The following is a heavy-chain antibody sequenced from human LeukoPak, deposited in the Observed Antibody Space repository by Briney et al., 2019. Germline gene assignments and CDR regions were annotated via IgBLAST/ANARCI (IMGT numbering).Heavy chain of an antibody. V-gene: IGHV3-48*01. J-gene: IGHJ4*02. CDR2: IGIDSGNT. CDR3: ARDYKYAFDN. Sequence: PGGSLRLSCAASEFTFSDYSMNWVRQAPGEGLEWISYIGIDSGNTNYADSVKGRFTISGDKAKNSLYLQMNSLRVEDTAVYYCARDYKYAFDNWGQGTLVTVSS. D-gene: IGHD5-24*01. CDR1: EFTFSDYS.